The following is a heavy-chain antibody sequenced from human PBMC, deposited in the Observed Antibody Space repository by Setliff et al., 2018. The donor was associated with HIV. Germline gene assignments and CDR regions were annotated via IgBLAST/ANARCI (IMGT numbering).Heavy chain of an antibody. D-gene: IGHD5-12*01. CDR2: FSYTGGT. CDR1: GDSIRNDY. J-gene: IGHJ4*02. V-gene: IGHV4-59*01. Sequence: PSETLSLTCTVSGDSIRNDYWTWIRQSPEKGLEWIACFSYTGGTNYNPSFKSRVTLSLDISKDQISLTLKSLIAADTAVYYCARGHEWLRTWGQGTLVTVSS. CDR3: ARGHEWLRT.